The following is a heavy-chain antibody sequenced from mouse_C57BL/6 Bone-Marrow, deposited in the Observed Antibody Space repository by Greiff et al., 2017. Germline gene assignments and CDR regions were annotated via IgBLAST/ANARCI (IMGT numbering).Heavy chain of an antibody. CDR2: IGPGSGST. V-gene: IGHV1-77*01. CDR1: GYTFTDYY. Sequence: VQLQQSGAELVKPGASVKISCKASGYTFTDYYINWVKQRPGQGLEWIGKIGPGSGSTYYNAKFKGKATLTADKSSSTAYMRLSSLTSEDSAVYFCANYYGSSFHYFDYWGQGTTLTVSS. CDR3: ANYYGSSFHYFDY. D-gene: IGHD1-1*01. J-gene: IGHJ2*01.